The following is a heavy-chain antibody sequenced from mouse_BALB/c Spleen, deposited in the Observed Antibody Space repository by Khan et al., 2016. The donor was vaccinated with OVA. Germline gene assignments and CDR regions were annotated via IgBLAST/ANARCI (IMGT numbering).Heavy chain of an antibody. CDR1: GFTFSTYA. D-gene: IGHD2-1*01. CDR2: ISSDGGYT. J-gene: IGHJ3*01. CDR3: SRSPYGNFAY. V-gene: IGHV5-9-3*01. Sequence: EVKLLESGGGLVKPGGSLKLSCAASGFTFSTYAMSWVRQIPEKRLEWVATISSDGGYTYYPDSVKGRFTISRDNARNTLYLQMSSLRPDDTAMYSCSRSPYGNFAYWGQGTLVTVSA.